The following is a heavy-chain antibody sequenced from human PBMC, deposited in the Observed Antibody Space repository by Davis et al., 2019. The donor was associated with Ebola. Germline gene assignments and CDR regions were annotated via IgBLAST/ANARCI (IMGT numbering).Heavy chain of an antibody. CDR1: GFTFSSYW. CDR2: VNSDGRST. V-gene: IGHV3-74*01. J-gene: IGHJ6*04. D-gene: IGHD6-19*01. Sequence: HTGGSLRLSCAASGFTFSSYWMHWVRHVPGKGLVWVSRVNSDGRSTSYADSVKGRFTISRDNAKNTLYLQMKSLRAEDTAVYYCAREAEDYYGMDVWGKGTTVTVSS. CDR3: AREAEDYYGMDV.